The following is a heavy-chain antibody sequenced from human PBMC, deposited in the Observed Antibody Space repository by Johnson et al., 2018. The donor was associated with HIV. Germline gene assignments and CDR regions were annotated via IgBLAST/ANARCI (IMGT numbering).Heavy chain of an antibody. Sequence: VQLVESGGGVVQPWRSLRLSCAASGFTFSSYWMHWVRQAPGKGLVWVSRINSDGSSTNYADSVRGRFTISRDNAKNTLYVQMNSLRVEDTAVYYCAKDLRVFDWFNAYDAFDIWGQGTMVTVSS. CDR3: AKDLRVFDWFNAYDAFDI. D-gene: IGHD3-9*01. V-gene: IGHV3-74*01. CDR2: INSDGSST. CDR1: GFTFSSYW. J-gene: IGHJ3*02.